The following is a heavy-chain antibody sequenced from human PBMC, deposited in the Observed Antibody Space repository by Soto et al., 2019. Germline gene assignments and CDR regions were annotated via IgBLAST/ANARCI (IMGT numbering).Heavy chain of an antibody. CDR1: GGSISSSY. CDR3: AIDSSGYRKYFYFDY. Sequence: PSETLSLTXSVSGGSISSSYWNWIRQPAGKGLEWIARVYISGSYNYNPSRNCRCTRSTGTSKNQLCLKLRSDTAAVRAVYPCAIDSSGYRKYFYFDYWGRGTLVTVSS. D-gene: IGHD5-18*01. V-gene: IGHV4-4*07. CDR2: VYISGSY. J-gene: IGHJ4*02.